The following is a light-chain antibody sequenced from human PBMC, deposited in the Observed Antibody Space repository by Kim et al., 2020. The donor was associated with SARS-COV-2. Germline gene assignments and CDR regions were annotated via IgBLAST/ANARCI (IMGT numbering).Light chain of an antibody. Sequence: QSVLTQPSSASGAPGQRVTISCSGANSNIGSNTVNWYQQFPGLAPKVLMYNDDQRPSGVPDRFSASKSGTAASLAISGLQSADEADYYCSAWDDSLNGPVFGGGTQLTVL. V-gene: IGLV1-44*01. J-gene: IGLJ3*02. CDR3: SAWDDSLNGPV. CDR2: NDD. CDR1: NSNIGSNT.